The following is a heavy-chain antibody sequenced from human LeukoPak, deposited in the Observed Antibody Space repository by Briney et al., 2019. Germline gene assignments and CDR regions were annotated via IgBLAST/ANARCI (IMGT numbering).Heavy chain of an antibody. V-gene: IGHV4-61*02. CDR2: IYTSGST. Sequence: NPSETLSLTCTVSGGSISSGSYYWRWIRQPAGKGLECIVRIYTSGSTNYNPSLKTRVTISVDTSKNHFSMKLSSVTAADTAVYYCERDQAVAGTTWFAPWGQGTLVTVYS. J-gene: IGHJ5*02. CDR3: ERDQAVAGTTWFAP. D-gene: IGHD6-19*01. CDR1: GGSISSGSYY.